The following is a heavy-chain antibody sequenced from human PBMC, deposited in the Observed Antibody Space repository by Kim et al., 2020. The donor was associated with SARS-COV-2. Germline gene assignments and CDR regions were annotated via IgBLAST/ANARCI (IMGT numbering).Heavy chain of an antibody. CDR3: AREEVGGFDY. J-gene: IGHJ4*02. Sequence: GGSLRLSCAASGFTFSSYGMHWVRQAPGKGLEWVAVISYDGSNKYYADSVKGRFTISRDNSKNTLYLQMNSLRAEDTAVCYCAREEVGGFDYWGQGTLVT. CDR1: GFTFSSYG. V-gene: IGHV3-33*05. CDR2: ISYDGSNK. D-gene: IGHD1-26*01.